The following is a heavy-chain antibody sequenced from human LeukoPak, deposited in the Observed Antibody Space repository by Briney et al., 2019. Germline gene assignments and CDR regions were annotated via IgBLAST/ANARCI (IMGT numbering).Heavy chain of an antibody. Sequence: SETLSLTRTVSGGSISSYYWSWIRQPPGKGLEWIGEINHSGSTNYNPSLKSRVTISVDTSKNQFSLKLSSVTAADTAVYYCARGSEQWLGFDYWGQGTLVTVSS. CDR2: INHSGST. D-gene: IGHD6-19*01. CDR1: GGSISSYY. CDR3: ARGSEQWLGFDY. J-gene: IGHJ4*02. V-gene: IGHV4-34*01.